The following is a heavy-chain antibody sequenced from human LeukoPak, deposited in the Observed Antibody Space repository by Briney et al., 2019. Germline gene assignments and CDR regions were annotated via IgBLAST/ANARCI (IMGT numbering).Heavy chain of an antibody. CDR3: ATQRGSRRQQLRLWEPRPRWFDP. Sequence: GAPVKVSCKASGYTFTSYDINWVRQATGQGLEWMGWMNPNSGNTGYAQKFQGRVTMTRNTSISTAYMELSSLRSEDTAVYYCATQRGSRRQQLRLWEPRPRWFDPWGQGTLVTVSS. D-gene: IGHD6-13*01. CDR1: GYTFTSYD. J-gene: IGHJ5*02. V-gene: IGHV1-8*01. CDR2: MNPNSGNT.